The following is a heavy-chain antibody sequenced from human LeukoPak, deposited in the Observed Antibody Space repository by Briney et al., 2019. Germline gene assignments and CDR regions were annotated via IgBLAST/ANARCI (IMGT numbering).Heavy chain of an antibody. V-gene: IGHV3-23*01. CDR2: ISGSGGST. CDR3: ARRGDDILTGYYAFDI. J-gene: IGHJ3*02. D-gene: IGHD3-9*01. CDR1: GFTFSSYA. Sequence: TGGSLRLSCAASGFTFSSYAMSWVRQAPGKGLEWVSAISGSGGSTYYADSVKGRFTISRDNSKNTLYLQMNSLRAEDTAVYYCARRGDDILTGYYAFDIWGQGTMVTVSS.